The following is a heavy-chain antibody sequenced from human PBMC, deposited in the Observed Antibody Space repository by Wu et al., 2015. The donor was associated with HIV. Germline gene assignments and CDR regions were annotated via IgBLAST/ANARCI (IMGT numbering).Heavy chain of an antibody. CDR1: GGTFSTDA. Sequence: QVQLVQSGAEVKKPGSSVKVSCKASGGTFSTDAISWVRQAPGQGLEWMGGIIPMFDTTNYAQQFQGRVTITTDESTSIAYMELSSLRSEDTAVYYCARAPXVAGTFDNWGQGTLVTVSS. J-gene: IGHJ4*02. CDR3: ARAPXVAGTFDN. D-gene: IGHD6-19*01. CDR2: IIPMFDTT. V-gene: IGHV1-69*05.